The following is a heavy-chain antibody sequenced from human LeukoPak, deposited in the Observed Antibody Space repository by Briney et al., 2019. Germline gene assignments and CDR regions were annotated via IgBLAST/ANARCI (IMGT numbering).Heavy chain of an antibody. J-gene: IGHJ4*02. Sequence: GGSLRLSCAASGFTFSSYWMSWVRQAPGKGLEWVANIKQDGSEKYYVDSVKGRFTISRDNAKNSLYLQMNSLRAEDTAVYYCATAPLSRYYYDSSGYYGYWGQGTLVTVSS. CDR3: ATAPLSRYYYDSSGYYGY. CDR1: GFTFSSYW. D-gene: IGHD3-22*01. CDR2: IKQDGSEK. V-gene: IGHV3-7*01.